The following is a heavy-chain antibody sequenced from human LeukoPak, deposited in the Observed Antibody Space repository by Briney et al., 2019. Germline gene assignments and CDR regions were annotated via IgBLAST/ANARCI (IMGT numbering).Heavy chain of an antibody. Sequence: GGSLRLSCAASGFTVSSNYMSWVRQAPGKGLEWVSSISSSSSYIYYADSVKGRFTISRDNAKSSLYLQMNSLRAEDTAVCYCARDPRSGSYDLATPVYWGQGTLVTVSS. CDR1: GFTVSSNY. D-gene: IGHD1-26*01. V-gene: IGHV3-21*01. J-gene: IGHJ4*02. CDR2: ISSSSSYI. CDR3: ARDPRSGSYDLATPVY.